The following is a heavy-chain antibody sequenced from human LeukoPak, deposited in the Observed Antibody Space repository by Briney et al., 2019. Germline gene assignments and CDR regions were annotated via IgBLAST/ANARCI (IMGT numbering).Heavy chain of an antibody. CDR2: ISRSASNI. Sequence: GGSLRLSCVASGFSFSSYNMNWVRQAAGKGLDWVSSISRSASNIYYADSVKGRFTISRDNAKNSFYLQMNSLRAEDTAVFYCARDPEGFGATYFDYWGQGTLVTVSS. J-gene: IGHJ4*02. CDR1: GFSFSSYN. CDR3: ARDPEGFGATYFDY. V-gene: IGHV3-21*01. D-gene: IGHD3-16*01.